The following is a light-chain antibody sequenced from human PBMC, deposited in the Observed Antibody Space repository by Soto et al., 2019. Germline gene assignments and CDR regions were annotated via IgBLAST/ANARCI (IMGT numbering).Light chain of an antibody. CDR2: DAS. V-gene: IGKV3-11*01. CDR3: QQRTDRHTWT. J-gene: IGKJ1*01. CDR1: QSIGLA. Sequence: EIVLTQSPATLSLSPGERATLSCRASQSIGLAIAWYQHKPGQAPRLLIFDASQRATGIPARFRGSGSGTDFTLSISSLEPEDFAVYYCQQRTDRHTWTLGQGTKVESK.